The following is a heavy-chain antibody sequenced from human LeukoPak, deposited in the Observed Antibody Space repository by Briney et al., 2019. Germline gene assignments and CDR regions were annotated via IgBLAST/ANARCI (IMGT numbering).Heavy chain of an antibody. D-gene: IGHD1-26*01. Sequence: GASVKVSCKASGYTFTSLDINWVRQATGQGLEWMGWMNPNSGNTGYAQKFQGRVTMTRDTSVDTAYMELNSLISEDTAVYYCARGGEWELSRYYYYYGMDVWGQGTTVTVSS. V-gene: IGHV1-8*01. CDR1: GYTFTSLD. CDR2: MNPNSGNT. J-gene: IGHJ6*02. CDR3: ARGGEWELSRYYYYYGMDV.